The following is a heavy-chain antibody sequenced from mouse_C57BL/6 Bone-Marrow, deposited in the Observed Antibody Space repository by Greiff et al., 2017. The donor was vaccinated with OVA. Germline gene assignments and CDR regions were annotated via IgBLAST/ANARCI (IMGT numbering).Heavy chain of an antibody. CDR3: ARDRGQLRLHPYY. D-gene: IGHD3-2*02. V-gene: IGHV1-55*01. Sequence: VQLQQPGAELVKPGASVKMSCKASGYTFTSYWITWVKQRPGQGLEWIGDIYPGSGSTNYNEKFKSKATLTVDTSSSTAYMQLSSLTSEDSAVYYCARDRGQLRLHPYYWGQGTTLTVSS. CDR2: IYPGSGST. CDR1: GYTFTSYW. J-gene: IGHJ2*01.